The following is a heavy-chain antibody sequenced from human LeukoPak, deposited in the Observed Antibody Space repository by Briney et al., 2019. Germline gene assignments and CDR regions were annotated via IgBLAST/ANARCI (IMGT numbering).Heavy chain of an antibody. CDR3: ANKEVAGLDY. CDR2: ISGSGGST. CDR1: GFTFSSYA. Sequence: GGSRRLSCAASGFTFSSYAMSWVRQAPGKGLEWVSAISGSGGSTYYADSVKGRFTISRDNSKNALYLQMNSLRAEDTAVYYCANKEVAGLDYWGQGTLVTVSS. D-gene: IGHD6-19*01. J-gene: IGHJ4*02. V-gene: IGHV3-23*01.